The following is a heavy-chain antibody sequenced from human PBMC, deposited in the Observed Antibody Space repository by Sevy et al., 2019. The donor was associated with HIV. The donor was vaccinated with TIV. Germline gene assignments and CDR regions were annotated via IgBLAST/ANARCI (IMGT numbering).Heavy chain of an antibody. CDR2: IWNDGSNK. J-gene: IGHJ4*02. CDR3: ARDVRGGGIRPGDLDY. Sequence: GGSLRLSCAASGFALSNYYAMHWVRQAPGKGLEWVAVIWNDGSNKYYSDSVKGRFTTSRDNSSNTLYLKMNSLRAEDTAVYYCARDVRGGGIRPGDLDYWGQGTLVTVSS. V-gene: IGHV3-33*08. CDR1: GFALSNYYA. D-gene: IGHD3-10*02.